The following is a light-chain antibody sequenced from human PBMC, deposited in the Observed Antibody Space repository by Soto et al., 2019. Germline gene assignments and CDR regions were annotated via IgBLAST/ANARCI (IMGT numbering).Light chain of an antibody. CDR2: KAS. Sequence: DIQMTQSPSTLSASVGDRVTITCRASQSISSWLAWYQQKPGKAPKLLIYKASSLESGVPSRISGSGSGTEFTLTISRLQPDDFASYYCQHYDSYSWTFGQGTKVDIK. CDR1: QSISSW. J-gene: IGKJ1*01. CDR3: QHYDSYSWT. V-gene: IGKV1-5*03.